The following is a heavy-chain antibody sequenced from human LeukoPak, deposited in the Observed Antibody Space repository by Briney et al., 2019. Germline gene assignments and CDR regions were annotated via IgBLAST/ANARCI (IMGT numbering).Heavy chain of an antibody. Sequence: GGSLRLSCAVSGFTVSSNYMSWVRQAPGKGLEWISVIYSGGSAYYADFLKGRFTISRDNSKNTLYLQMNSLRADDTAVYYCARAIQSPLLKGYFDYWGEGTLVTVSS. CDR2: IYSGGSA. CDR1: GFTVSSNY. CDR3: ARAIQSPLLKGYFDY. D-gene: IGHD2-15*01. J-gene: IGHJ4*02. V-gene: IGHV3-53*01.